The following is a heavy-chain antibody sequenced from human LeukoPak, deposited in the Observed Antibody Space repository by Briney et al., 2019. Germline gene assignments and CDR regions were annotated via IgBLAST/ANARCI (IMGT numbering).Heavy chain of an antibody. D-gene: IGHD2-8*01. J-gene: IGHJ4*02. CDR3: AKDPGYCTNGVCYAFDY. V-gene: IGHV3-30-3*01. Sequence: PGGSLRLSCAASGFTLSSYSFHWVRQAPGKGLEWVAAISYDGSQKYYTDSVKGRFTISRDNSKNTLYLQMNSLRAEDTAVYYCAKDPGYCTNGVCYAFDYWGQGTLVTVSS. CDR2: ISYDGSQK. CDR1: GFTLSSYS.